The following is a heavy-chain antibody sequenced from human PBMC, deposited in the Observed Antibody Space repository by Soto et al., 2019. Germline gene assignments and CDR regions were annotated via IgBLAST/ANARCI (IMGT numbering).Heavy chain of an antibody. D-gene: IGHD2-21*02. CDR2: ILPILGIA. CDR1: GGTFSSYT. Sequence: QVQLVQSGAEVKKPGSSVKVSCKASGGTFSSYTISWVRQAPGQVLEWMGRILPILGIANYAQKFQGRVTITADKSTSTAYMELSSLRSEDTAVYYCARDDGLAYCGGDCYSWGQGTLVTVSS. J-gene: IGHJ4*02. V-gene: IGHV1-69*02. CDR3: ARDDGLAYCGGDCYS.